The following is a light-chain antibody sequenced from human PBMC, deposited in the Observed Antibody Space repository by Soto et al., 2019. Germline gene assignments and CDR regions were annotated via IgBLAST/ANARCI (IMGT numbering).Light chain of an antibody. V-gene: IGKV3-15*01. CDR2: DTS. J-gene: IGKJ4*01. CDR3: QRYNNWPLT. CDR1: QRIGAT. Sequence: EVVMTPSPATLSVSPVEGAPLSCRASQRIGATLAWYQHKPGQTPRRLIYDTSTRATGVPARFSCSRAGTEFTRTINSLQSEDFAVYYCQRYNNWPLTFGGGTKVDNK.